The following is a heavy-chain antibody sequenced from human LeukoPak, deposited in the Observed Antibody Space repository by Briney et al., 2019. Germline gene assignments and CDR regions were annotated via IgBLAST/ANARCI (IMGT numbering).Heavy chain of an antibody. CDR1: GDSISSGTYY. V-gene: IGHV4-61*02. CDR3: ARYCSSTSCPVWAFDI. D-gene: IGHD2-2*01. CDR2: IYTSGST. J-gene: IGHJ3*02. Sequence: PSQTLSLTCTVSGDSISSGTYYWSWIRQPAGKGLEWIGRIYTSGSTKYNPSLKSRVTISVDRSKNQFSLKLSSVTAADTAVYYCARYCSSTSCPVWAFDIWGQGTMVTVSS.